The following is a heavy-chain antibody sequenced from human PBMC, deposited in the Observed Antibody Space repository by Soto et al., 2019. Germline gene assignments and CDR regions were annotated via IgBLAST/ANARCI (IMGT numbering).Heavy chain of an antibody. Sequence: PGESLKISCKGSGYSFTSYWIGWVRQMPGKGLEWMGIIYPGDSDTRYSPSFQGQVAISADKSISTAYLQWSSLKASDTAMYYCAREGVLEYSSSRDYYYGMDVWGQGTTVTVSS. V-gene: IGHV5-51*01. J-gene: IGHJ6*02. CDR3: AREGVLEYSSSRDYYYGMDV. CDR1: GYSFTSYW. D-gene: IGHD6-6*01. CDR2: IYPGDSDT.